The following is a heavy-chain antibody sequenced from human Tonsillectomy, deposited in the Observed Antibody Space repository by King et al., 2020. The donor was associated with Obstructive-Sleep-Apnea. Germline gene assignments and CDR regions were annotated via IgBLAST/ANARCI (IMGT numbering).Heavy chain of an antibody. CDR1: GYTFSSYD. J-gene: IGHJ5*02. CDR3: ARAESLGPMERGTTGWWFYP. Sequence: QLVQSGAEVKKPGASVKVSCKASGYTFSSYDINWVRQATGQGLEWMGWMNPNSGNTGYAQNFQGRVTMTRETSISTAYMELSSLTSEDTAVYFCARAESLGPMERGTTGWWFYPWSQGTLVTVSS. V-gene: IGHV1-8*01. CDR2: MNPNSGNT. D-gene: IGHD3-10*01.